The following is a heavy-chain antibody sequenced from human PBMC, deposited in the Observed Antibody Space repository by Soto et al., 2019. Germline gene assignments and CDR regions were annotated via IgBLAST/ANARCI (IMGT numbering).Heavy chain of an antibody. V-gene: IGHV1-18*01. CDR1: GYTFTSYG. J-gene: IGHJ4*02. Sequence: QVQLVQSGAEVKKPGASVKVSCKASGYTFTSYGISWVRQTPGQRLEWMGWTSAYNGNTNYAQKLQGRVTMTTYTSTSRAYMELRGLRSDDGAVDYCARDSPPPREWGQGTLVSVSS. CDR2: TSAYNGNT. CDR3: ARDSPPPRE.